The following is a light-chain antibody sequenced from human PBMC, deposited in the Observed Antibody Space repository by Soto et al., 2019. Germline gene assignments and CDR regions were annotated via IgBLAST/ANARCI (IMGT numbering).Light chain of an antibody. Sequence: DLQMTQFPSSLSASVGDRVTITCRASQSISDYLNWYQKKPVKAPKLLIYGTSYLQSEVPSRFSGRGSGTEFTLTISRLQLEDFATYFCQQSYTTANTFGQGTRLEIK. CDR1: QSISDY. J-gene: IGKJ2*01. V-gene: IGKV1-39*01. CDR2: GTS. CDR3: QQSYTTANT.